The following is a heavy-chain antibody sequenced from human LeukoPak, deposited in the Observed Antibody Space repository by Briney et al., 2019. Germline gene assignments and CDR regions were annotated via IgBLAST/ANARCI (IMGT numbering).Heavy chain of an antibody. J-gene: IGHJ3*01. CDR2: IYYGGSS. CDR3: ARHRSGTYYRFDY. CDR1: GDSIGSSSYF. Sequence: SETLSLTCTVSGDSIGSSSYFWDWIRQPPGKGLEWIGSIYYGGSSYYNPSLKSRVTISVDTSKNQFSLKLSSVTAADTAVYYCARHRSGTYYRFDYWGQGTMVTVSS. V-gene: IGHV4-39*01. D-gene: IGHD1-26*01.